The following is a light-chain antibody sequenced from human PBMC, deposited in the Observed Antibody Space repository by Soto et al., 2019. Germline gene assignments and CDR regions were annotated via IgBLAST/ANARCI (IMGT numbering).Light chain of an antibody. J-gene: IGKJ5*01. V-gene: IGKV3-20*01. CDR2: GAS. Sequence: VLTQSPGTLPLSPGDGAALSSRVRQSVSGMAWYQQKRGQALRLRISGASIRATDIPDRFSGSGCGTDFTLTISRLEPEAFSVYYCQQYGSSLITFGQRKRLE. CDR1: QSVSG. CDR3: QQYGSSLIT.